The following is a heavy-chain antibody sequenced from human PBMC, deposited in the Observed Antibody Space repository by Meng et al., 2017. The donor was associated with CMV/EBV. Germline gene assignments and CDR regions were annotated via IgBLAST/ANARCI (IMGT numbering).Heavy chain of an antibody. Sequence: GSLRLSCTVSGGSMSNYYWSWIRQPPGGGLEWIGYVYYNGNTNSNPSPKTRVTILVNTTRNQYTLKLSSVTAADTADYYCARHPWAAMFLDVWGQGTTVTVSS. J-gene: IGHJ6*02. V-gene: IGHV4-59*08. CDR2: VYYNGNT. D-gene: IGHD2-2*01. CDR3: ARHPWAAMFLDV. CDR1: GGSMSNYY.